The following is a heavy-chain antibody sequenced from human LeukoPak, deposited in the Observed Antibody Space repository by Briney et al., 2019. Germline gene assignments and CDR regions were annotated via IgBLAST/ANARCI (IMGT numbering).Heavy chain of an antibody. Sequence: ASVKVSCKASGYTFTRYYMHWVRQAPGQGLEWMGIINPSGGSTNYAQKFQGRVTVTTDTSTSTAYMELRSLRSDDTAVFYCARRAYGRSSSIFDKWGQGTLVTVSS. CDR3: ARRAYGRSSSIFDK. D-gene: IGHD3-3*02. V-gene: IGHV1-46*01. J-gene: IGHJ4*02. CDR2: INPSGGST. CDR1: GYTFTRYY.